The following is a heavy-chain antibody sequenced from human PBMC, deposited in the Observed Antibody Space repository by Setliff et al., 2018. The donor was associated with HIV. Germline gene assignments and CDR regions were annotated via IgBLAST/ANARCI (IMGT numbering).Heavy chain of an antibody. V-gene: IGHV4-61*02. CDR2: IYTTGST. CDR3: ARLPSGYHYDSSDYYGYFFDY. J-gene: IGHJ4*02. CDR1: GGSISSGSYY. D-gene: IGHD3-22*01. Sequence: PSETLSLTCTVSGGSISSGSYYWSWIRQPAGKGLEWIGRIYTTGSTNYNPSLKSRVTISVDTSKNQFSLKLTSVTAADTAVYYCARLPSGYHYDSSDYYGYFFDYWGQGTLVTVSS.